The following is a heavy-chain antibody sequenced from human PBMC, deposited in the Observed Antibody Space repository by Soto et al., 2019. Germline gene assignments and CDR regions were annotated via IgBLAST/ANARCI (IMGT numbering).Heavy chain of an antibody. Sequence: GASVKVSCKASGYTLTGYYMHWVRQAHGQGLEWMGWINPNSGGTNYAQKFQGWVTMTRDTSISTAYMELSRLRSDDTAVYYCARDRFRRLNRGRDYYYGMDVWGQGTTVTVSS. D-gene: IGHD1-26*01. CDR2: INPNSGGT. CDR1: GYTLTGYY. V-gene: IGHV1-2*04. CDR3: ARDRFRRLNRGRDYYYGMDV. J-gene: IGHJ6*02.